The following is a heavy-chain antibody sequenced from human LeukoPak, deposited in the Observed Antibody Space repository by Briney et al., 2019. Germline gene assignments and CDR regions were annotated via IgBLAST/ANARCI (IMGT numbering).Heavy chain of an antibody. Sequence: ASVKVSCKASGYTFTSYGISWVRQAPGQGLEWMGWISAYNGNTNYAQKLQGRVTMTTDTSTSTAYMELRSLRSDDTAVYYCARAAANSGSYLVGYFDYWGQGTLVTVSS. CDR3: ARAAANSGSYLVGYFDY. J-gene: IGHJ4*02. D-gene: IGHD3-10*01. CDR1: GYTFTSYG. CDR2: ISAYNGNT. V-gene: IGHV1-18*01.